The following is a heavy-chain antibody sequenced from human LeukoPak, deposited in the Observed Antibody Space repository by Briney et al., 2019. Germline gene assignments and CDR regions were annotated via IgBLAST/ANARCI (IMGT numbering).Heavy chain of an antibody. CDR2: ISNDGSRK. J-gene: IGHJ4*02. Sequence: GGSLRLSCAPSGFTFSRHGMHWVRQAPGKGLEWVAIISNDGSRKYYGHSVEGRFTISRDNSENTLYLQMDSLRAEDTAVYYCARQSSNDFWKAGLFDYWGQGTLVTVSS. D-gene: IGHD3-3*01. V-gene: IGHV3-30*03. CDR3: ARQSSNDFWKAGLFDY. CDR1: GFTFSRHG.